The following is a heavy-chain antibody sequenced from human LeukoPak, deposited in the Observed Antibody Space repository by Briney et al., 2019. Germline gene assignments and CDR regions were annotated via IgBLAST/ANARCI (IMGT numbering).Heavy chain of an antibody. CDR3: ARYYYDSSGSFDY. CDR2: IYYSGST. Sequence: SETLSLTCTVSGGSISSYYWSWTRQPPGKGLEWIGYIYYSGSTNYNPSLKSRVTISVDTSKNQFSLKLSSVTAADTAVYYCARYYYDSSGSFDYWGQGTLVTVSS. V-gene: IGHV4-59*01. J-gene: IGHJ4*02. D-gene: IGHD3-22*01. CDR1: GGSISSYY.